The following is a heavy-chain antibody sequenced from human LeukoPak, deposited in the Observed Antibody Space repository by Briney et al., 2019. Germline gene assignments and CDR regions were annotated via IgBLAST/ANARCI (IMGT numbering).Heavy chain of an antibody. CDR3: ARAVAGTPIDY. V-gene: IGHV3-23*01. CDR1: GFTFSSYA. CDR2: FSGTSST. Sequence: GGSLRLSCAASGFTFSSYAMSWVRQAPGKGLEWVSTFSGTSSTSYADAVKGRVTISGDNSKNTLYLQMNSLRAEDTAVYYCARAVAGTPIDYWGQGTLVTVSS. J-gene: IGHJ4*02. D-gene: IGHD6-19*01.